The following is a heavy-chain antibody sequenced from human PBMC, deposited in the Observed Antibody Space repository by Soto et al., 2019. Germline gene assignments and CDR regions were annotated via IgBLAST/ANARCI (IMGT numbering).Heavy chain of an antibody. V-gene: IGHV4-4*07. CDR1: GGPISNYY. CDR3: SKVGCSNSSCQTRGMDV. J-gene: IGHJ6*02. D-gene: IGHD2-2*01. Sequence: QVQLQESGPGLVRPSETLYLICNVSGGPISNYYWSWVRQPAGKGLEWVGRIYSDGATNYSPSLNSRVFISLDMSANQFSLQLNSVTVADTAVYYCSKVGCSNSSCQTRGMDVWGQRTTVTVSS. CDR2: IYSDGAT.